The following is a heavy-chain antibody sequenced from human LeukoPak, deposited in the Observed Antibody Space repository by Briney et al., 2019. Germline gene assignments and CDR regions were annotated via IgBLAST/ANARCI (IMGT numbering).Heavy chain of an antibody. J-gene: IGHJ5*02. CDR1: GDSVSSSY. V-gene: IGHV4-4*07. Sequence: SETLSLTWTVSGDSVSSSYWSWIRQPAGKGLEWIGRVYISGSTNYNPSLKSRVTMSVDTSKNQFSLRLSSVTAADTAVYFCARVDPHNWFDPWGQGTLVTVSS. CDR2: VYISGST. CDR3: ARVDPHNWFDP. D-gene: IGHD3-9*01.